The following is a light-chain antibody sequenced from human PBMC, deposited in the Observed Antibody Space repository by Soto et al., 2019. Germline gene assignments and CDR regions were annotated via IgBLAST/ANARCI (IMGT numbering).Light chain of an antibody. CDR1: QSVSSSY. Sequence: EIVLTQSPGTLSLSPGERATLSCRASQSVSSSYLAWYQQKPGQAPRLLIYGASSRATGIPDRFSGSGSGTDFNLTSSRLEPEDFAVYYCQQYGSSGWTFGQGTKVEIK. J-gene: IGKJ1*01. V-gene: IGKV3-20*01. CDR2: GAS. CDR3: QQYGSSGWT.